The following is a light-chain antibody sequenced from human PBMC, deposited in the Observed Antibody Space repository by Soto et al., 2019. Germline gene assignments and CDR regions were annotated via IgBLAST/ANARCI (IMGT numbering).Light chain of an antibody. CDR1: QSITNR. CDR3: QHYGGMWT. V-gene: IGKV1-5*01. J-gene: IGKJ1*01. Sequence: DIPMTQSPSTLSAYVGDRVTITCRASQSITNRLAWYQQKPGEAPKVLIYDASNLESGVPSRFSGRGFGTEFILTISSLQPDDFAMYWCQHYGGMWTFAQGTRVEMK. CDR2: DAS.